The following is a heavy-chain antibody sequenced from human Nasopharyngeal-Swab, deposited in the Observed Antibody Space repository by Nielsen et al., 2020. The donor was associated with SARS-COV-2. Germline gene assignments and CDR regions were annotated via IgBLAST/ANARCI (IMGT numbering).Heavy chain of an antibody. V-gene: IGHV5-51*01. J-gene: IGHJ4*02. CDR3: AIAVRGVNQFDY. Sequence: GGSLRLSCTGSGYSFTSYWIGWVRQMPGKGLEWMGIIYPGDSDTRYSPSFQGQVTISADKSISTAYLQWSSLKASDTAMYYCAIAVRGVNQFDYWGQGTLVTVSS. D-gene: IGHD3-10*01. CDR2: IYPGDSDT. CDR1: GYSFTSYW.